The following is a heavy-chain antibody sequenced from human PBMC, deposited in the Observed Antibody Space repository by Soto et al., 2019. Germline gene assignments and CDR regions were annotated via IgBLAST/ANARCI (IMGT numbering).Heavy chain of an antibody. CDR3: ARENQLYSSSWYYFDY. V-gene: IGHV1-18*04. D-gene: IGHD6-13*01. Sequence: ASVKVSCKASGYTFTSYCISWVRQAPGQGLEWMGWISAYNGNTNYAQKLQGRVTMTTDTSTSTAYMELRSLRSDDTAVYYCARENQLYSSSWYYFDYWGQGTLVTVSS. J-gene: IGHJ4*02. CDR1: GYTFTSYC. CDR2: ISAYNGNT.